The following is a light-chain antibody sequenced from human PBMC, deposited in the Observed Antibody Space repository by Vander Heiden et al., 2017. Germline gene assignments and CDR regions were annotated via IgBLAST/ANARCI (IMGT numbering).Light chain of an antibody. Sequence: SSELTQDPAVSVALGQTVRSTCQGDSIRSYYASWHQQKLGQASGPVNHGKNNRPSGIPDRFSGSSSGNTASLTITGAQAEDEADYYCDTRDSSGNHVVFGGGTKLTVL. V-gene: IGLV3-19*01. CDR2: GKN. CDR3: DTRDSSGNHVV. CDR1: SIRSYY. J-gene: IGLJ2*01.